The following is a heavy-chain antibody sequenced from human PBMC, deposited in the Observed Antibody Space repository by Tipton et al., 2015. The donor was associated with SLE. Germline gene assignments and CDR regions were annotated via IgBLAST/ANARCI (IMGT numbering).Heavy chain of an antibody. CDR1: GYSITSGYY. CDR2: FHDTRGT. J-gene: IGHJ4*02. D-gene: IGHD3-3*01. V-gene: IGHV4-38-2*02. Sequence: TLSLTCAVTGYSITSGYYWGWIRQPPGKGLEWIGTFHDTRGTDYSPSLKSRVTISVDTSKNQFSLEVTSVTAADTAVYYCARDSDSYAFPFWSPGTLVIVSS. CDR3: ARDSDSYAFPF.